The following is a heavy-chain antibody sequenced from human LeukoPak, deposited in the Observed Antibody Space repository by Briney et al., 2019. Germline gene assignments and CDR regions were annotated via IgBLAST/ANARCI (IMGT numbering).Heavy chain of an antibody. J-gene: IGHJ4*02. Sequence: GGSLRLSCAASGFTFSSYSMNWVRQAPGKGLEWVSSISSSSSYIYYADSVKGRFTISGDNAKNSLYLQMNSLRAEDTAVYYCARDQRDYGDYNFDYWGQGTLVTVSS. CDR3: ARDQRDYGDYNFDY. CDR1: GFTFSSYS. V-gene: IGHV3-21*01. D-gene: IGHD4-17*01. CDR2: ISSSSSYI.